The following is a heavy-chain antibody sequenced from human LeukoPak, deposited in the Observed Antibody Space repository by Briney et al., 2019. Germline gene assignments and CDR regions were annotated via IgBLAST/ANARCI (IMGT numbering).Heavy chain of an antibody. J-gene: IGHJ3*02. CDR1: GYTFTSYG. CDR3: ARDLNEIGNGAFDI. Sequence: ASVKVSCKASGYTFTSYGISWVRQAPGQGLEWMGWISAYNGNTNYAQKLQGRVTMTTDTSTSTAHMELRSLGSDDTAVYYCARDLNEIGNGAFDIWGQGTMVTVSS. CDR2: ISAYNGNT. D-gene: IGHD2/OR15-2a*01. V-gene: IGHV1-18*01.